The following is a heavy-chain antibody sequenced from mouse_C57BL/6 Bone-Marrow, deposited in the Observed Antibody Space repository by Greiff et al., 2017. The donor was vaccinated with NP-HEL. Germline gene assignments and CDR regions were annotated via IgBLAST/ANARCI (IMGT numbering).Heavy chain of an antibody. V-gene: IGHV5-16*01. Sequence: EVQLVESEGGLVQPGSSMKLSCTASGFTFSDYYMAWVRQVPEKGLEWVANINYDGSSTYYLDSLKSRFIISRDNAKNILYLQMSSLKSEDTATYYCARNKGGSSFDYWGQGTTLTVSS. CDR2: INYDGSST. CDR3: ARNKGGSSFDY. D-gene: IGHD1-1*01. J-gene: IGHJ2*01. CDR1: GFTFSDYY.